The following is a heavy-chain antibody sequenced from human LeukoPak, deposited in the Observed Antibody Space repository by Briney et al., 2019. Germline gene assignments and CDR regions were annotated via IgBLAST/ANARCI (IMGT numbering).Heavy chain of an antibody. CDR3: ARGGDSSGWVYYGMDV. Sequence: GGSLTLSCAASRFTVSSNYMSWVRQAPGKGLEWVSVIYSGGRTYCADSVKGRFTISRDNSKNTLYLQMNSLRAEDTAVYYCARGGDSSGWVYYGMDVWGQGTTVTVSS. J-gene: IGHJ6*02. V-gene: IGHV3-66*02. CDR1: RFTVSSNY. D-gene: IGHD6-19*01. CDR2: IYSGGRT.